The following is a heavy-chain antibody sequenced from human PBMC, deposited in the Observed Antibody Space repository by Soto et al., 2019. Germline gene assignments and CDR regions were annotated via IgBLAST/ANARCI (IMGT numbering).Heavy chain of an antibody. CDR3: ARDRLSEQQLGGYYYYDMDV. J-gene: IGHJ6*02. Sequence: SETLSLTCTVSGGSISSDYWSWIRQPPGKGLEWIGYIYYTVSTNYNPSLKSRVTISLDTSKNQFSLKLSSVTAADTAVYFCARDRLSEQQLGGYYYYDMDVWGQGTTVTVSS. D-gene: IGHD6-13*01. V-gene: IGHV4-59*01. CDR1: GGSISSDY. CDR2: IYYTVST.